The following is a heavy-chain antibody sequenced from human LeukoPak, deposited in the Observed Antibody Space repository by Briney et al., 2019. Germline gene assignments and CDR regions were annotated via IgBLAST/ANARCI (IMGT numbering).Heavy chain of an antibody. J-gene: IGHJ5*02. CDR1: GGSISSSSYY. V-gene: IGHV4-39*01. CDR3: ARHPIRVSLFQGDWFDP. D-gene: IGHD6-13*01. CDR2: IYYSGST. Sequence: PSETLSLTCTVSGGSISSSSYYWGWIRQPPGKGLEWIGSIYYSGSTYYNPSLKSRVTISVDTSKNQFSLKLSSVTAADTAVYYCARHPIRVSLFQGDWFDPWGQGTLVTVSS.